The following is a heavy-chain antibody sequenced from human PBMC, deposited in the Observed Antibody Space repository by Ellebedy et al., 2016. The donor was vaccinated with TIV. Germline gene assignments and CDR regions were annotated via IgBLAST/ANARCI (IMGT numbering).Heavy chain of an antibody. CDR1: GDSISRSSFF. J-gene: IGHJ4*02. Sequence: MPSETLSLTCTVSGDSISRSSFFWGCIRQPPGKGLEWIGNIYYSGTTYYSPPLKSRVTISVDTSRNQFSLNLSSVTAADTAVYYFARVLRAGRSGDYFDYWGQGALVTVSS. CDR2: IYYSGTT. D-gene: IGHD1-1*01. V-gene: IGHV4-39*07. CDR3: ARVLRAGRSGDYFDY.